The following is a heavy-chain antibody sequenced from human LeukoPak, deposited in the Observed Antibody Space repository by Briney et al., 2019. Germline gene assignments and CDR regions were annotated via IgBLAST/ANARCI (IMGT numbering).Heavy chain of an antibody. CDR1: GGSISSSSYY. D-gene: IGHD4-17*01. CDR3: ARAYGYYYYMDV. J-gene: IGHJ6*03. V-gene: IGHV4-39*07. CDR2: IYNSGNT. Sequence: SETLSLTCTVSGGSISSSSYYWGWIRQPPGKGLEWIGFIYNSGNTWYSPSLKSRVTISVDTSKNQVSLKLTSVTAADAAVYYCARAYGYYYYMDVWGKGTTVTVSS.